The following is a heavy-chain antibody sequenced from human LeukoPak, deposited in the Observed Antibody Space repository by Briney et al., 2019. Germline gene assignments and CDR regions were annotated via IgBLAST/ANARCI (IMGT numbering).Heavy chain of an antibody. Sequence: SETLSLTCAVSGGSLSGYYWTWIRQPPGKGLEWIGEINHSGSTNYNPSLKSRVTLSVGTSKNQFSLKLSSVTVADTAVYYCARGGRGYSYTYRPGEGNWFDPWGQGTLVTVSS. CDR1: GGSLSGYY. CDR2: INHSGST. J-gene: IGHJ5*02. D-gene: IGHD5-18*01. CDR3: ARGGRGYSYTYRPGEGNWFDP. V-gene: IGHV4-34*01.